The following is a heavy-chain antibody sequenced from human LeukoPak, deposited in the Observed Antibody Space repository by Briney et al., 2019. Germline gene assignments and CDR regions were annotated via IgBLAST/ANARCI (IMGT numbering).Heavy chain of an antibody. CDR2: VNSDGTGT. D-gene: IGHD5-12*01. Sequence: GGSLRLSCAASGFTFSSYWMHWVRQAPGKGLVWVSHVNSDGTGTTYADSVEGRFTISRDNAKNTVYLQMNSLRAEDTAIYYCIRTLIVATSTYMDVWGKGTTVTVSS. J-gene: IGHJ6*03. CDR1: GFTFSSYW. V-gene: IGHV3-74*01. CDR3: IRTLIVATSTYMDV.